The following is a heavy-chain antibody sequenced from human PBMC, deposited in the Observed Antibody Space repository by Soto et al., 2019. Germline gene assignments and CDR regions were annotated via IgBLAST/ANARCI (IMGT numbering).Heavy chain of an antibody. D-gene: IGHD4-17*01. J-gene: IGHJ6*03. V-gene: IGHV1-18*01. CDR1: GYTFTSYG. Sequence: GASVKVSCKASGYTFTSYGISWVRQAPGQGLEWMGWISVYNGNTDYARDLQGRVTMTTDTSTSTAYMELRSLRSDDTAVYYCARGEKDYYYYYYYMDVWGKGTTVTVS. CDR3: ARGEKDYYYYYYYMDV. CDR2: ISVYNGNT.